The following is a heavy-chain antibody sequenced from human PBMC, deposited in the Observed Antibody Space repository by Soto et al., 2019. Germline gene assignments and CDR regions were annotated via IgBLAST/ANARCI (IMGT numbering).Heavy chain of an antibody. Sequence: PGGSLRLSCTASGFTFSNYWMHWVRQAPGKGLVWVSRINSDGSITSYADSVKGRFTISRDNAKNTLYLQMNSLRAEDTAVYYCARDVGDRPGVAFDYWGQGSLVTVSS. V-gene: IGHV3-74*01. CDR3: ARDVGDRPGVAFDY. CDR2: INSDGSIT. J-gene: IGHJ4*02. D-gene: IGHD2-21*02. CDR1: GFTFSNYW.